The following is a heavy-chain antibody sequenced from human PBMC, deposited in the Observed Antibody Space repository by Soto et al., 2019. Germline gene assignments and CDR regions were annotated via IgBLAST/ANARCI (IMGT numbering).Heavy chain of an antibody. D-gene: IGHD3-9*01. Sequence: HPGGSLRLSCAASGFTFSSYAMSWVRQAPGKGLEWVSAISGSGGSTYYADSVKGRFTISRDNSKNTLYLQMNSLRAEDTAVYYCAKDRTALRYFDWLLVRYYGMDVWGQGTTVTVSS. V-gene: IGHV3-23*01. CDR1: GFTFSSYA. J-gene: IGHJ6*02. CDR2: ISGSGGST. CDR3: AKDRTALRYFDWLLVRYYGMDV.